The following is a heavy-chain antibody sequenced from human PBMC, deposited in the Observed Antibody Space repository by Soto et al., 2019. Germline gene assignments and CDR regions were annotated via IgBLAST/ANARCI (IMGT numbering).Heavy chain of an antibody. V-gene: IGHV1-69*06. CDR3: ARGGEWQLGVGNWFDP. J-gene: IGHJ5*02. CDR2: IIPIFGTA. CDR1: GGTFSSYA. D-gene: IGHD6-6*01. Sequence: VQLVQSGAEVKKPGSSVKVSCKASGGTFSSYAISWVRQAPGQGLEWMGGIIPIFGTANYAQKFQGRVTITADKSTSTADMELSSLGSEDTDGYYCARGGEWQLGVGNWFDPWGQGTLVTVSS.